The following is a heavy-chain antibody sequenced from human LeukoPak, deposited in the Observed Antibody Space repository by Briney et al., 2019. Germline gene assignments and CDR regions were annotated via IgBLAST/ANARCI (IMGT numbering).Heavy chain of an antibody. Sequence: PGGSLRLSCAASGFSFSIFAMCWVRQAPGKGLEWVSAISGSGGNTYYADSVKDRFTFSRDNSKNTLYLQMNSLRGEDTAVYYCAKGAGFYDILTDYYFDYWGQGTLVTVSS. V-gene: IGHV3-23*01. CDR1: GFSFSIFA. J-gene: IGHJ4*02. CDR3: AKGAGFYDILTDYYFDY. D-gene: IGHD3-9*01. CDR2: ISGSGGNT.